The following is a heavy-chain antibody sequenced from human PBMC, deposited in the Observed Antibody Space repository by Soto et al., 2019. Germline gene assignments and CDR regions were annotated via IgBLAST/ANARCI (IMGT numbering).Heavy chain of an antibody. J-gene: IGHJ6*02. D-gene: IGHD1-1*01. CDR2: IIPIFGTA. V-gene: IGHV1-69*01. CDR3: ARGGTSYYYYGMDV. Sequence: QVQLVQSGAEVKKPGSSVKVSCKASGGTFSSYAISWVRQAPGQGLEWMGGIIPIFGTANYAQKFQGRVTITADESTSTADMELSSLRSEDTAVYYCARGGTSYYYYGMDVWGQGTTVTVSS. CDR1: GGTFSSYA.